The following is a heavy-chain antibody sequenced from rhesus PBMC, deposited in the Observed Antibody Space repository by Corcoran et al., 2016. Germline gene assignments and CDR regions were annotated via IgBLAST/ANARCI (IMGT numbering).Heavy chain of an antibody. V-gene: IGHV4-127*01. Sequence: QVQLQESGPGLVKPSETLSLTCAVSGYSISSGYGWSRIRQPPGKGLEWIGYIGGSSGSTNYIPSLKIRVTITQGPSKSRFSLKLSSVTAADTAVYYCARLRYFLSYYFYSWGQGVLVTVSS. D-gene: IGHD2-27*01. CDR3: ARLRYFLSYYFYS. CDR1: GYSISSGYG. J-gene: IGHJ4*01. CDR2: IGGSSGST.